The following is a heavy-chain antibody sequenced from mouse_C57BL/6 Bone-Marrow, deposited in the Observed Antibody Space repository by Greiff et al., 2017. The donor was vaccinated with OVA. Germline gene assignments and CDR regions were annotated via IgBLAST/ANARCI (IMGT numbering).Heavy chain of an antibody. CDR2: IYPRSGNT. Sequence: QVQLQQSGAELARPGASVKLSCKASGYTFTSYGISWVKQRTGQGLEWIGEIYPRSGNTYYNEKFKGKATLTADKSSSTAYMELRSLTSEDSAVYFCARVYYGTHYFDYWGQGTTLTVSS. J-gene: IGHJ2*01. CDR1: GYTFTSYG. V-gene: IGHV1-81*01. CDR3: ARVYYGTHYFDY. D-gene: IGHD1-1*01.